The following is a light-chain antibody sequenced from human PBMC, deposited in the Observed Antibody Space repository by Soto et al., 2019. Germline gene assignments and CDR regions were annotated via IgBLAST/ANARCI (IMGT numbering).Light chain of an antibody. CDR3: KKYNNV. J-gene: IGKJ3*01. CDR2: SAP. CDR1: QVINNH. V-gene: IGKV1-27*01. Sequence: DIQMTQSPSSLSASVGDRVTITCRARQVINNHLDWYQQKPGKFPKLLIYSAPVLQPGVPSRFSGSGSVTDFTLTISSLQPEDVATYYCKKYNNVFGPGTKVDL.